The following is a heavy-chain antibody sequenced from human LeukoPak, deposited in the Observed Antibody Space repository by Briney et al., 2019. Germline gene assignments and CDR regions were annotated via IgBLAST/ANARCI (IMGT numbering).Heavy chain of an antibody. Sequence: ASVKVSCKASGYTFTGYYMHWVRQAPGQGLEWMGRINPNSGGTNYAQKFQGRVTMTRDTSISTAYMELSRLRSDDTAVYYCARGYCSSTSCYIAWYDPWGQGTLVTVSS. D-gene: IGHD2-2*02. CDR2: INPNSGGT. J-gene: IGHJ5*02. V-gene: IGHV1-2*06. CDR1: GYTFTGYY. CDR3: ARGYCSSTSCYIAWYDP.